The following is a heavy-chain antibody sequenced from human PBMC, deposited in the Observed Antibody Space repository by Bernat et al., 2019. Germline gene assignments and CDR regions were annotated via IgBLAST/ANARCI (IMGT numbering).Heavy chain of an antibody. CDR1: GFTFSSYA. J-gene: IGHJ4*02. CDR3: EKDIWSGPSGVSVYY. CDR2: ISCSGGST. V-gene: IGHV3-23*01. D-gene: IGHD2-15*01. Sequence: EVQLLESGGGLVQPGGSLRLSCAASGFTFSSYAMSWVRQAPGKGLVWVSTISCSGGSTYYADPVKGRFTISQDNSKNTLYLHMNSLRAEATAVYYCEKDIWSGPSGVSVYYWGQGTLVTVSS.